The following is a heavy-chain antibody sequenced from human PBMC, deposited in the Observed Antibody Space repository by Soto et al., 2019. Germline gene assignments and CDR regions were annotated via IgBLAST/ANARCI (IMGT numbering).Heavy chain of an antibody. Sequence: RSETLSLTCAVSGYSIRNGYYWGWIRQPPGKGLEWIGTIYHSGSTYYNPSLKSRVTISVDASENHFSLKLSSVTAADTAVYYCARVGPYCGGDCYSPPPWGQGTLVTVSS. V-gene: IGHV4-38-2*01. D-gene: IGHD2-21*02. J-gene: IGHJ5*02. CDR2: IYHSGST. CDR3: ARVGPYCGGDCYSPPP. CDR1: GYSIRNGYY.